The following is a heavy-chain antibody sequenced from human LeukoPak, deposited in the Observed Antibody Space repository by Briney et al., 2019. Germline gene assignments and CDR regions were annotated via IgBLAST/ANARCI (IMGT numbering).Heavy chain of an antibody. CDR1: GYSISSGYY. Sequence: SETLSLTCAVSGYSISSGYYWGWIRQPPGKGLEWIGSIYHSGSTYYNPSLKSRVTISVDTSKNQFSLKLSSVTAADTAVYYCSRDVDIVVVPAADVVSWFDPWGQGTLVTVSS. CDR3: SRDVDIVVVPAADVVSWFDP. CDR2: IYHSGST. D-gene: IGHD2-2*03. J-gene: IGHJ5*02. V-gene: IGHV4-38-2*02.